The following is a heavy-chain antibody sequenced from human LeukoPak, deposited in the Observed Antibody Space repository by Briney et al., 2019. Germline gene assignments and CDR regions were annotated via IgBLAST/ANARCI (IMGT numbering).Heavy chain of an antibody. Sequence: GGSLRLSCAASGFTLSSYWMHWVRQAPGKGLVWVSRINSDGSSTSYADSVKGRFTISRDNAKNTLYLQMNSLRAEDTAVYYCARGGSSSDFDYWGQGTLVTVSS. J-gene: IGHJ4*02. CDR1: GFTLSSYW. D-gene: IGHD3-22*01. CDR2: INSDGSST. CDR3: ARGGSSSDFDY. V-gene: IGHV3-74*01.